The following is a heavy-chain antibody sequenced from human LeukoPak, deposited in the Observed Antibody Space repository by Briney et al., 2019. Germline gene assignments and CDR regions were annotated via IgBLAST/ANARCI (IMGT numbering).Heavy chain of an antibody. D-gene: IGHD3-22*01. CDR2: INPSGGST. CDR3: ARDYDSSGYTYYYYGMDV. J-gene: IGHJ6*02. Sequence: GASVKVSCKASGYTFTSYYMHWVRQAPGQGLEWMGIINPSGGSTSYAQKFQGRVTMTRNTSISTAYMELSSLGSEDTAVYYCARDYDSSGYTYYYYGMDVWGQGTTVTVSS. V-gene: IGHV1-46*01. CDR1: GYTFTSYY.